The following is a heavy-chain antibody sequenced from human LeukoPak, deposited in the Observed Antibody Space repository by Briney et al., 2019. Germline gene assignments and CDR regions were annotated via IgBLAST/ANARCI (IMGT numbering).Heavy chain of an antibody. V-gene: IGHV4-39*07. D-gene: IGHD2-2*01. Sequence: KPSETLSLTCTVSGGSISSSSYYWGWIRQPPGKGLEWIGSIYYSGSTYYNPSLKSRVTISVDTSKNQFSLKLSSVTAADTAVYYCARVTSGSTSSFNWFDPWGQGTLVTVSS. CDR2: IYYSGST. J-gene: IGHJ5*02. CDR3: ARVTSGSTSSFNWFDP. CDR1: GGSISSSSYY.